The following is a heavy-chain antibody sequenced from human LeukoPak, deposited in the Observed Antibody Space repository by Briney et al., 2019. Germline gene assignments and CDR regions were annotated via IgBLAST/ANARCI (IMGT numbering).Heavy chain of an antibody. CDR2: IYYSGST. Sequence: SETLSLTCTVSGGSISSSSYYWGWIRQPPGKGLEWIGSIYYSGSTYYNPSLKSRVTISVDTSKNQFSLKLSSVTAADTAVYYCARGLSGSYPDLRWWFDPWGQGTLVTVSS. D-gene: IGHD1-26*01. J-gene: IGHJ5*02. CDR3: ARGLSGSYPDLRWWFDP. CDR1: GGSISSSSYY. V-gene: IGHV4-39*01.